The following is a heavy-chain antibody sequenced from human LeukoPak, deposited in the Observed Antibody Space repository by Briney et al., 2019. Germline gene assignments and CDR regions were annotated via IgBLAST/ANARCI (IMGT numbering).Heavy chain of an antibody. CDR2: VYYRGST. CDR3: ARVAYYYDTATYYNPAHLDF. Sequence: SETLSLTCTVSGGSMSNYYWTWILQPPGKGLEWLGYVYYRGSTNYNPSLKSRVTISVDTSENQFSLKLSSVTAADTAVYYCARVAYYYDTATYYNPAHLDFWGQGALVTVSS. CDR1: GGSMSNYY. D-gene: IGHD3-10*01. V-gene: IGHV4-59*01. J-gene: IGHJ4*02.